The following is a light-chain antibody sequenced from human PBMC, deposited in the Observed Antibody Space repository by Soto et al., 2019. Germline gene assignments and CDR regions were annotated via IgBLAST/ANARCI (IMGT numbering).Light chain of an antibody. V-gene: IGKV3-11*01. CDR1: QYINTR. Sequence: EIVLTQSPATLSSFPGDRVTLSFRASQYINTRLAWYQHRPGQAPRLLIYQTSIRAAGIPARLSGSGSGTDFTLTISSLEPEDFAVYYCQQRSNWPPITFGQGTRLEIK. CDR3: QQRSNWPPIT. J-gene: IGKJ5*01. CDR2: QTS.